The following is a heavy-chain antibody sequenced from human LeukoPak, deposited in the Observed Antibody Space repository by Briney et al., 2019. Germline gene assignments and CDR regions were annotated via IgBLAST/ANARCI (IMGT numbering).Heavy chain of an antibody. CDR1: GGTFSSYA. J-gene: IGHJ4*02. D-gene: IGHD6-6*01. V-gene: IGHV1-69*13. Sequence: GASVTVSCKASGGTFSSYAISWVRQAPGQGLEWMGGIIPIFGTANYEQKFQGRVTITADESTSTAYMELSSLRSEDTAVYYCASSPSGSSADPDYWGQGTLVTVSS. CDR3: ASSPSGSSADPDY. CDR2: IIPIFGTA.